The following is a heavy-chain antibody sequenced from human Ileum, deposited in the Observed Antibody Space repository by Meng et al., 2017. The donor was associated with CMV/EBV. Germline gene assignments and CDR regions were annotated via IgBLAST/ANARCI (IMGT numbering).Heavy chain of an antibody. D-gene: IGHD6-19*01. CDR3: AKDTSGWQIDY. V-gene: IGHV3-23*01. Sequence: EVQLLESGGGLVQPGGSLRLSCVASGFTFSTYAMNWVRQAPGKGLEWVSIINGGGTDTYYADSVKGRFTISRDNSKNILYLQMISLRAEDTAVYFCAKDTSGWQIDYWGQGTLVTVSS. CDR2: INGGGTDT. CDR1: GFTFSTYA. J-gene: IGHJ4*02.